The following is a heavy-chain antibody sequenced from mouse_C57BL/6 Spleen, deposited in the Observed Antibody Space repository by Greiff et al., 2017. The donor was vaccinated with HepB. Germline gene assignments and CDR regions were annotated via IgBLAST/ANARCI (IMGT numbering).Heavy chain of an antibody. D-gene: IGHD2-5*01. V-gene: IGHV1-81*01. CDR2: IYPRSGNT. CDR3: AEDSNYLFAY. J-gene: IGHJ3*01. Sequence: VQLQQSGAELARPGASVKLSCKASGYTFTSYGISWVKQRTGQGLEWIGEIYPRSGNTYYNEKFKGMATLTADKSSSTAYMELRSLTSEDSAVYFCAEDSNYLFAYWGQGTLVTVSA. CDR1: GYTFTSYG.